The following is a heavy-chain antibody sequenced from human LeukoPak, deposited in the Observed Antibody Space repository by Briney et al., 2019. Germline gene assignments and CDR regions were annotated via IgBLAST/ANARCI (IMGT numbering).Heavy chain of an antibody. CDR3: ARRIAAAGTPLDY. J-gene: IGHJ4*02. CDR2: IYYSGST. Sequence: PSETLSLTCTVSGGSISSGDYYWSWIRQPPGKGLEWIGYIYYSGSTYYSPSLKSRVTISVDASKNQISLKLSSVTAADTAVYYCARRIAAAGTPLDYWGQGTLVTVSS. V-gene: IGHV4-30-4*01. D-gene: IGHD6-13*01. CDR1: GGSISSGDYY.